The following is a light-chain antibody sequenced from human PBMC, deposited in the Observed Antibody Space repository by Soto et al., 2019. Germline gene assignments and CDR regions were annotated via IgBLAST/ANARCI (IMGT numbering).Light chain of an antibody. V-gene: IGKV2-28*01. CDR2: LGS. Sequence: DIVMTQSPLSLPVTPGEPASISCRSSQSLLHSNGYNYLDWYLQKPGQSPQLLIYLGSNRASGVPDRFRGSGSGTDFTLKISRVEAEDVAVYYCMQALQTYTFGQGTKLEIK. CDR3: MQALQTYT. J-gene: IGKJ2*01. CDR1: QSLLHSNGYNY.